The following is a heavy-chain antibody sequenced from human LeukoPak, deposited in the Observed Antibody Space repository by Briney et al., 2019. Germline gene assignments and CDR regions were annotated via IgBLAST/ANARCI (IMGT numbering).Heavy chain of an antibody. CDR1: GFTLSEYG. V-gene: IGHV3-30*02. CDR2: IRYDGNKK. CDR3: ARNAHSFDSSGYYFHF. J-gene: IGHJ4*02. Sequence: GGSLRLSCAASGFTLSEYGMHWVRQAPGKGLEWVAFIRYDGNKKYYIDSVKGRFTTSRDNSMNTVSLQVGSLRPEDTAVYYCARNAHSFDSSGYYFHFWGQGTLVTVSS. D-gene: IGHD3-22*01.